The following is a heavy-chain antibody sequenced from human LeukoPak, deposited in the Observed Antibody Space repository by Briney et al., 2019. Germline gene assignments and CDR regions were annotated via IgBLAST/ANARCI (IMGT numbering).Heavy chain of an antibody. D-gene: IGHD4-17*01. V-gene: IGHV3-23*01. CDR2: ISVNGGTT. J-gene: IGHJ4*02. Sequence: GGSLRLSCAASGFTLSSYAMSWVRQAPGKGLEWVSGISVNGGTTYYADSVKGRFTISRDNSKNTLYLQMNSLRAEDTAVYYCAKVDYGDYTAFDYWGQGTLVTVSS. CDR1: GFTLSSYA. CDR3: AKVDYGDYTAFDY.